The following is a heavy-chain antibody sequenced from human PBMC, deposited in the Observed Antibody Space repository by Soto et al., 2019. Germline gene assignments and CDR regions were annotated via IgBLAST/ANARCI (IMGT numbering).Heavy chain of an antibody. CDR2: IYYSGST. CDR3: ARSRYCSSTSCYPYYFDY. CDR1: GGSISSSSYY. D-gene: IGHD2-2*01. Sequence: SETLSLTCTVSGGSISSSSYYWGWIRQPPGKGLEWIGSIYYSGSTYYNPSLKSRVTISVDTSKNQFSLKLSSVTAADTAVYYCARSRYCSSTSCYPYYFDYWGQGTLVTVSS. V-gene: IGHV4-39*01. J-gene: IGHJ4*02.